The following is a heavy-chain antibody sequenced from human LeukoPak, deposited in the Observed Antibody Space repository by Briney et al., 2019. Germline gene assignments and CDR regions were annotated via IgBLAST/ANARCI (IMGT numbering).Heavy chain of an antibody. V-gene: IGHV1-46*01. D-gene: IGHD5-18*01. CDR2: INPTGGST. Sequence: ASVKISCKASGYIFTSYYMHWLRQAPGQGLEWVGLINPTGGSTTYAQNFQGRVTMTRDTSTTTVYMEVSSLRSEDTAVYYCARVVTGYYYYMDVWGKGTTVTVSS. CDR1: GYIFTSYY. CDR3: ARVVTGYYYYMDV. J-gene: IGHJ6*03.